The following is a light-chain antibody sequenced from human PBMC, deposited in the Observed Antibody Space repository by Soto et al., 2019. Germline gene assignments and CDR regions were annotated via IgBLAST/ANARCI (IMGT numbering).Light chain of an antibody. CDR1: QSVSSNY. Sequence: ELVLTQSPGILSLSPGERVSLSCRASQSVSSNYLAWYQQKLGQAPRLLIYAASSRATGVPDRFSGSGSGTGFTLTITRLQPEDFAVYSCQQYGSSPPTVARGTKVDIK. CDR2: AAS. J-gene: IGKJ2*01. CDR3: QQYGSSPPT. V-gene: IGKV3-20*01.